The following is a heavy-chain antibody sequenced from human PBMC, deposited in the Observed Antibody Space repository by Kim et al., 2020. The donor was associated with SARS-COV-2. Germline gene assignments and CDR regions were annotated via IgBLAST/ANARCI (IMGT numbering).Heavy chain of an antibody. Sequence: ASVKVSCKASGYTFTSYAMHWVRQAPGQRLEWMGWINAGNGNTKYSQKFQGRVTITRDTSASTAYMELSSLRSEDTAVYYCARVGAESGYSYGPWWYYGMDVWGQGTTVTVSS. CDR2: INAGNGNT. CDR1: GYTFTSYA. CDR3: ARVGAESGYSYGPWWYYGMDV. D-gene: IGHD5-18*01. V-gene: IGHV1-3*01. J-gene: IGHJ6*02.